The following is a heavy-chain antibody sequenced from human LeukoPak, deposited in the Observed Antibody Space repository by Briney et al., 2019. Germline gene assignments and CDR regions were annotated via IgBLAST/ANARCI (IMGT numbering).Heavy chain of an antibody. CDR3: ASLHGGYGGKPIDY. CDR2: IIPILGIA. D-gene: IGHD4-23*01. J-gene: IGHJ4*02. Sequence: AASVKVSCKASGGTFSSYAISWVRQAPGQGLEWMGRIIPILGIANYAQKFQGRVTITADKSTSTAYMELSSLRSEDTAVYYCASLHGGYGGKPIDYWGQGTLVTVSS. CDR1: GGTFSSYA. V-gene: IGHV1-69*04.